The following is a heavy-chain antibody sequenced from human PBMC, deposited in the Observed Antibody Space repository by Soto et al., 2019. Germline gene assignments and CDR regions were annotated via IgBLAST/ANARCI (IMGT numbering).Heavy chain of an antibody. CDR1: GYTFTSYG. CDR2: ISAYNGNT. Sequence: QVRLVQSGAEVKKPGASVKVSCKASGYTFTSYGIIWVRQAPGQGLEWMGWISAYNGNTNYAQKLQGRVTMTTDTSTSTAYMELRSLRSDDTAVYYCARDHKGQYSSSPSFGYWGQGTLVTVSS. CDR3: ARDHKGQYSSSPSFGY. D-gene: IGHD6-6*01. V-gene: IGHV1-18*01. J-gene: IGHJ4*02.